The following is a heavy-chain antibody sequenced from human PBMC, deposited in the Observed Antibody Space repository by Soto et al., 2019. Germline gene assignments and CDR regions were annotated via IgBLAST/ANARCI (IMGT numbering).Heavy chain of an antibody. CDR1: GYNFTNYR. CDR3: ARQQYYDSRGLDD. J-gene: IGHJ4*02. Sequence: PGESLKISCKGSGYNFTNYRIAWVRQMPGKGLEWMGIIYPGDSDIRYSPSFQGQVTISADKSINTAYLQWNSLKASDTAMYYCARQQYYDSRGLDDWGQGTLVTVYS. V-gene: IGHV5-51*01. D-gene: IGHD3-22*01. CDR2: IYPGDSDI.